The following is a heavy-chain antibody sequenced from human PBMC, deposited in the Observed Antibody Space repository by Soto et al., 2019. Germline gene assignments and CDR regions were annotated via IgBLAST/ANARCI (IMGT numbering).Heavy chain of an antibody. J-gene: IGHJ4*02. D-gene: IGHD2-2*01. V-gene: IGHV4-59*01. CDR1: GASIFSYY. CDR3: ARISYNAYVGALSHFDH. Sequence: TLSLTCTVSGASIFSYYWSWIRQPPGKGLEWIGYIYFSGSTDSNPSLKSRVTLSQDTSKNQFSLELTSVTAADTAVYYCARISYNAYVGALSHFDHWGQGTLVTVSS. CDR2: IYFSGST.